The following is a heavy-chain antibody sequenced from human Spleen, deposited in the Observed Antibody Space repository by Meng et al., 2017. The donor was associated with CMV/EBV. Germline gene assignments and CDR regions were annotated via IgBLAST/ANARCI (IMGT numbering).Heavy chain of an antibody. Sequence: GESLKISCKGSGYSFSSYWIGWVRQMPGKGLEWMGIIYPGDSDIRYSPSFQGQVTISADKSISTAYLQWSSLKASDTAMYYCARHGSIAARLTGIDVWGQGTTVTVSS. D-gene: IGHD6-6*01. J-gene: IGHJ6*02. V-gene: IGHV5-51*01. CDR1: GYSFSSYW. CDR2: IYPGDSDI. CDR3: ARHGSIAARLTGIDV.